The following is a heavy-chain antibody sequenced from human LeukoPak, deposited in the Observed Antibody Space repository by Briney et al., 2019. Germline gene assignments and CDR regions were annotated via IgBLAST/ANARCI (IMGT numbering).Heavy chain of an antibody. CDR2: ISYDGSNK. D-gene: IGHD6-19*01. V-gene: IGHV3-30*18. J-gene: IGHJ4*02. CDR1: GFTFSSYV. Sequence: GGSLRLSCAASGFTFSSYVMHWVRQAPGKGLEWVALISYDGSNKYYTDSVKGRFTISRDNSENTLYLQMNGLKGDDTAVYYCAKDSLATRIGWVDYWGLGTLVTVS. CDR3: AKDSLATRIGWVDY.